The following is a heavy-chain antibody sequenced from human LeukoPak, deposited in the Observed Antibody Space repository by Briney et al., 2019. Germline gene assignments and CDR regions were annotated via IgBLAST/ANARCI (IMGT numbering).Heavy chain of an antibody. D-gene: IGHD6-19*01. CDR1: GLTLSNYW. CDR2: IKQDGSEK. CDR3: ARDRGWYSSGWYRYFDY. J-gene: IGHJ4*02. Sequence: PGGSLRLSCAASGLTLSNYWIRWVGQAAGKGREGVANIKQDGSEKYHLDLAQGPITLSRDNAKNSLYLQMNSLRAEDTAVYYCARDRGWYSSGWYRYFDYWGQGTLVTVSS. V-gene: IGHV3-7*03.